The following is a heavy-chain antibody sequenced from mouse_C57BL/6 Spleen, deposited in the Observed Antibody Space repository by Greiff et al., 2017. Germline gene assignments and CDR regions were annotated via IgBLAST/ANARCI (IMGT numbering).Heavy chain of an antibody. D-gene: IGHD2-1*01. J-gene: IGHJ1*03. CDR1: GYSITSDY. CDR2: ISYSGST. V-gene: IGHV3-8*01. Sequence: EVKLVESGPGLAKPSQTLSLTCSVTGYSITSDYWNWIRKFPGNKLEYMGYISYSGSTYYNPSLKSRISITRDTSKNQYYLQLNSVTTEDTATYYCARSYGNYKWYFDVWGTGTTVTVSS. CDR3: ARSYGNYKWYFDV.